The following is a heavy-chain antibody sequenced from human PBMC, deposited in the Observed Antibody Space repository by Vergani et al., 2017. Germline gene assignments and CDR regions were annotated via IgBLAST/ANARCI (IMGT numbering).Heavy chain of an antibody. CDR2: IRNKAYGGTT. D-gene: IGHD5-18*01. CDR3: SRGRGYSFGYSDY. J-gene: IGHJ4*02. Sequence: EVQLVESGGGLVPPGRPLRLPCAAFGFPFGDFAMTWVPQAPGKGLEWVAFIRNKAYGGTTEYAASVKGRFTISRDDSKRLAYLQLSGLKTEDTAVYFCSRGRGYSFGYSDYWGQGTLVTVSS. CDR1: GFPFGDFA. V-gene: IGHV3-49*04.